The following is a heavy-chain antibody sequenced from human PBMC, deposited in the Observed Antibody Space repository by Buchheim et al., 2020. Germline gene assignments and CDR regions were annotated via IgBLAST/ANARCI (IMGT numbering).Heavy chain of an antibody. D-gene: IGHD6-6*01. CDR3: AGSIAARPDFDY. CDR1: GGSFSGYY. V-gene: IGHV4-34*01. J-gene: IGHJ4*02. CDR2: INHSGST. Sequence: QLQLQQWGAGLLTPAETLCLTCAVYGGSFSGYYWSWIRQPPGKGLEWIGEINHSGSTNYNPSLKSRVTISVDTSKNPFSLKLSSVTAADTAVYYCAGSIAARPDFDYWDQGTL.